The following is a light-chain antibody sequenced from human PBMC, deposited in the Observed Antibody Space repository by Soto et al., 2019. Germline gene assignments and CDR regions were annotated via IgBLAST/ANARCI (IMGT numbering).Light chain of an antibody. V-gene: IGLV6-57*04. CDR3: QSYGV. Sequence: NFMLTQPHSVSESPGKTVTISCTRSSGSIASNYVQWYQKRPDSAPATLIYGDTLRPSGVPDRFSGSIDTSSNSASLTISGLKTEDEADYYCQSYGVFGGRTKLTVL. CDR1: SGSIASNY. CDR2: GDT. J-gene: IGLJ2*01.